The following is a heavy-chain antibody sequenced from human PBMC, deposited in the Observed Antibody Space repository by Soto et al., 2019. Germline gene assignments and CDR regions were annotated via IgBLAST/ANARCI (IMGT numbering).Heavy chain of an antibody. V-gene: IGHV1-3*04. CDR3: ARDQDYYDSSGYLGFDY. CDR1: EDTFDNHA. D-gene: IGHD3-22*01. CDR2: INTGNGLT. Sequence: GASVKVSCKGSEDTFDNHALNWVRQAPGEKLEWVGRINTGNGLTKYSQKFQGRVTITRDTSASTAYMELSNLRFDDSAIYYCARDQDYYDSSGYLGFDYWGQGTLGTVSS. J-gene: IGHJ4*02.